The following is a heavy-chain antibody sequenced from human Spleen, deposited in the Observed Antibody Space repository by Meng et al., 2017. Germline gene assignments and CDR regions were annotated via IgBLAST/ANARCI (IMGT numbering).Heavy chain of an antibody. CDR1: GGSFSDYY. J-gene: IGHJ4*02. CDR3: ARGPTTVAHDFDY. Sequence: LQQGGAGRLKPSAPLSLPCVVSGGSFSDYYWSWTRQPPGKGLEWIGEINHRGNTNYNSFLESRVTISVDTSQNSLSLKLSSVTAADSAVYYCARGPTTVAHDFDYWGQGTLVTVSS. D-gene: IGHD4-11*01. V-gene: IGHV4-34*01. CDR2: INHRGNT.